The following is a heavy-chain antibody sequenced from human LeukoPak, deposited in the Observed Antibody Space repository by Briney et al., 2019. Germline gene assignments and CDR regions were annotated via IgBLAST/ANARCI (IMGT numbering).Heavy chain of an antibody. CDR3: ARGLAVAAANKYYYYGMDV. CDR2: ISSSSSTI. Sequence: GGSLRLSCAASGFTFSSYSMNWVRQAPGKGLEWVSYISSSSSTIYYADSVKGRFTISRDNAKNSLYLQMNSLRAEDTAVYYCARGLAVAAANKYYYYGMDVWGQGTTVTVSS. D-gene: IGHD6-13*01. V-gene: IGHV3-48*04. CDR1: GFTFSSYS. J-gene: IGHJ6*02.